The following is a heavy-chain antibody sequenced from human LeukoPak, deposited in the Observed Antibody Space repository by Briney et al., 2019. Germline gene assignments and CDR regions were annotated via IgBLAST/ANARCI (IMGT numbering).Heavy chain of an antibody. V-gene: IGHV3-21*01. J-gene: IGHJ4*02. CDR3: ARMIGGGLFDY. D-gene: IGHD2-21*01. CDR1: GFTSSSYS. CDR2: ISSSSSYI. Sequence: GGSLRLSCAASGFTSSSYSMNWVRQAPGKGLEWVSSISSSSSYIYYADSVKGRFTISRDNAKNSLYLQMNSLRAEDTAVYYCARMIGGGLFDYWGQGTLVTVSS.